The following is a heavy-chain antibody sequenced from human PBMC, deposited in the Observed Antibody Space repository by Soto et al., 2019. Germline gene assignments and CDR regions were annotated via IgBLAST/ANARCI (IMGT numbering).Heavy chain of an antibody. CDR2: INPSGGST. V-gene: IGHV1-46*01. Sequence: ASVKVSCKASGYTFTSYYMHWVRQAPGQGLEWMGIINPSGGSTSYAQKFQGRVTMTRDTSTSTVYMELSSLRSEDTAVYYCARDHRYSSSSYNKFDYWGQGTLVTVSS. D-gene: IGHD6-13*01. CDR3: ARDHRYSSSSYNKFDY. J-gene: IGHJ4*02. CDR1: GYTFTSYY.